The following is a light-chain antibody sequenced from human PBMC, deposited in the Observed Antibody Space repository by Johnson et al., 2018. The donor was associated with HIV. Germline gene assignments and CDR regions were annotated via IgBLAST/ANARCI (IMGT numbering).Light chain of an antibody. CDR2: DNN. V-gene: IGLV1-51*01. CDR3: GTWESRLSAV. J-gene: IGLJ1*01. Sequence: QSVLTQPPSVSAAPGQTVTISCSGSSSNVGSSFVSWYRQVPGTAPKLLIYDNNKRPSGIPGRFSGSKSGATATLGITGLQTGDEADYYCGTWESRLSAVFGTGTKVTVL. CDR1: SSNVGSSF.